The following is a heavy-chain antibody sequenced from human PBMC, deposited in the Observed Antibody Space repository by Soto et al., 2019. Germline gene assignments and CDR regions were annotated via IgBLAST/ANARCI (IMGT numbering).Heavy chain of an antibody. CDR1: GGTFSSYA. Sequence: QVQLVQSGAEVKKPGSSVKVSCKASGGTFSSYAISWVRQAPGQGLEWMGGIIPIFGTANYAQKFQGRVTITADESTSTAYMELSSLRSEDTAVYYCARDRYFDWLLGTDSGENHWFDPWGQGTLVTVSS. CDR2: IIPIFGTA. V-gene: IGHV1-69*01. CDR3: ARDRYFDWLLGTDSGENHWFDP. J-gene: IGHJ5*02. D-gene: IGHD3-9*01.